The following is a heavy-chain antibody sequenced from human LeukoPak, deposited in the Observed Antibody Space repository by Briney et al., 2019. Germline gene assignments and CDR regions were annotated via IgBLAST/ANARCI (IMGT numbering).Heavy chain of an antibody. J-gene: IGHJ4*02. D-gene: IGHD3-3*01. CDR3: ASCSLYYDFWSGYYLDENY. CDR2: ISSSSSYI. CDR1: GFTLSSYS. V-gene: IGHV3-21*01. Sequence: KAGGSLRLSCAASGFTLSSYSMNWVRQAPGKGLEWVSSISSSSSYIYYADSVKGRFTISRDNAKNSLYLQMNSLRAEDTAVYYCASCSLYYDFWSGYYLDENYWGQGTLVTVSS.